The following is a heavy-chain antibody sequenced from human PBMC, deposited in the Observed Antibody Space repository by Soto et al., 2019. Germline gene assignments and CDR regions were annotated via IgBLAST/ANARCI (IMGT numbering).Heavy chain of an antibody. J-gene: IGHJ4*02. D-gene: IGHD5-18*01. V-gene: IGHV1-18*01. CDR2: ISAYNGNT. CDR3: AIGTGKYSFGYFNY. Sequence: ASVKVSCKASGYTFTSYGISWVRQAPGQGLEWMGWISAYNGNTNYAQKFQGRVTVSTDTSTSTAYMELRSLISDDTAVYYCAIGTGKYSFGYFNYWGQGTLVTVSS. CDR1: GYTFTSYG.